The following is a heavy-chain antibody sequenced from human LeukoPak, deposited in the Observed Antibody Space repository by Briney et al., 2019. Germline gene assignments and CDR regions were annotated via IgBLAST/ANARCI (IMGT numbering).Heavy chain of an antibody. J-gene: IGHJ4*02. D-gene: IGHD3-9*01. CDR1: GFTFSSYA. V-gene: IGHV3-23*01. Sequence: GGSLRLSCAASGFTFSSYAMSWVRQAPGKGLEWVSAISGSGGSTYYADSVKGRFTISRDNSKNTLYLQMNSLRAEDTAVYYCANLPPLRYFDWLLEADYWGQGTLVTVSS. CDR3: ANLPPLRYFDWLLEADY. CDR2: ISGSGGST.